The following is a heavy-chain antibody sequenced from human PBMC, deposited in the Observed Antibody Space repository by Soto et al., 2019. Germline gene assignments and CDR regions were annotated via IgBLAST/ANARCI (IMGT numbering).Heavy chain of an antibody. V-gene: IGHV1-69*04. CDR3: ARDSFSPPDDWYYYMDV. CDR1: GGTFSSYT. J-gene: IGHJ6*03. CDR2: IIPILGIA. Sequence: VASVKVSCKASGGTFSSYTISWVRQAPGQGLEWMGRIIPILGIANYAQKFQGRVTITRDTSASTAYMELSSLRSEDTAVYYCARDSFSPPDDWYYYMDVWGKGTTVTVSS. D-gene: IGHD2-21*01.